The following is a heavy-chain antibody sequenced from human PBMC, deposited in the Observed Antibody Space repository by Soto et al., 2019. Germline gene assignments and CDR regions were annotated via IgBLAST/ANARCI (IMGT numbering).Heavy chain of an antibody. CDR3: ARISRATVAGAPDY. J-gene: IGHJ4*02. CDR1: GFSFSNHG. D-gene: IGHD6-19*01. Sequence: QMHLVESGGGVVQPGRSLRLSCVASGFSFSNHGMHWVRQAPGKGLEWVAVISYDGSNKDYVESVKGRFTISRDNSKNTRYLQTTRLRVEDSAVFYWARISRATVAGAPDYWGQGTLVTVSS. CDR2: ISYDGSNK. V-gene: IGHV3-30*03.